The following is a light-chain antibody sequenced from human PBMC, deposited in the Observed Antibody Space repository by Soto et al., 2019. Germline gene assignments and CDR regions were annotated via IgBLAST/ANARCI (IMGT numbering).Light chain of an antibody. CDR1: SSNIGADYE. V-gene: IGLV1-40*01. J-gene: IGLJ1*01. Sequence: QCVRTQAASVKGAPVGGGSISCTGSSSNIGADYEVHWYQQLPGTVPKLLIYGNSNRPSGVPDRFSGSKSGTSASLAITGLQAEDEADYYCQSYDSGLSGSYVFGTGTKVTVL. CDR2: GNS. CDR3: QSYDSGLSGSYV.